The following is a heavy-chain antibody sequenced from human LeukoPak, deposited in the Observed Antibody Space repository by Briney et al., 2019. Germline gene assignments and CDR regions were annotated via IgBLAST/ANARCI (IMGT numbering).Heavy chain of an antibody. J-gene: IGHJ6*02. CDR1: GFTFSIYA. CDR2: ISGSGGST. D-gene: IGHD2-2*01. Sequence: GGSLRLPCAASGFTFSIYAMSWVRQAPEKGLEWVSAISGSGGSTYYADSVKGRFIISRDNSKNTLYLQMNSLRAEDTAVYYCGRYCSSTSCYSGYYYGMDVWGQGTTVTVSS. CDR3: GRYCSSTSCYSGYYYGMDV. V-gene: IGHV3-23*01.